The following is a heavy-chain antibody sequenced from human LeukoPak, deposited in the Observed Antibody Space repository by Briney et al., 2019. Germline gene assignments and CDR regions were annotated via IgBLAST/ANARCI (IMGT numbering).Heavy chain of an antibody. Sequence: ASVKVSCKASGGTFSSYAISWVRQAPGQGLEWMGGIIPIFGTANYAQKFQGRVTITADESTSTAYMALSSLRSEDTAVYYCARSDYDILTGYNQPWGQGALVTVSS. D-gene: IGHD3-9*01. J-gene: IGHJ5*02. CDR2: IIPIFGTA. CDR3: ARSDYDILTGYNQP. V-gene: IGHV1-69*13. CDR1: GGTFSSYA.